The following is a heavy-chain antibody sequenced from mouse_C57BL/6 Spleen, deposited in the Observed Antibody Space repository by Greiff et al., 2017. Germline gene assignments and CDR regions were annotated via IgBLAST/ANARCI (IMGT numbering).Heavy chain of an antibody. CDR2: IDPSDSYT. Sequence: VQLQQPGAELVRPGTSVKLSCKASGYTFTSYWMHWVKQRPGQGLEWIGVIDPSDSYTNYNQKFKGKATLTVDTSSCTAYMQLSSLTSEDSAVYYCASEGAMDYWGQGTSVTVSS. J-gene: IGHJ4*01. CDR3: ASEGAMDY. CDR1: GYTFTSYW. V-gene: IGHV1-59*01.